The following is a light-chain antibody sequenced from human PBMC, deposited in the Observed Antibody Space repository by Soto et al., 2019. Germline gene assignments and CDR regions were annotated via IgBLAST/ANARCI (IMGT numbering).Light chain of an antibody. CDR3: QHYNSYWT. V-gene: IGKV1-5*03. J-gene: IGKJ1*01. CDR2: KAS. Sequence: DIPMTQPASTLSGSVVESLTITCRASQTISSWLDWYQQKPGKAPKLLIYKASTLKSGVPSRFSGSGSGTEFTLTISSLQPDDFATYYCQHYNSYWTFGQGTKVDI. CDR1: QTISSW.